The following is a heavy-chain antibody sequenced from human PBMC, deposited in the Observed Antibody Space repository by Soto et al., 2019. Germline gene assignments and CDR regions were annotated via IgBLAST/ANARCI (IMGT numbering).Heavy chain of an antibody. Sequence: GASVKVSCKASGYSLTSNDMHWVRQAPGQGPEWMGIINPSGGSRRYAQRFQGRVNMTRDTSTSTVYMELSSLRTEDTAVYYCARDRGFCSGGTCYMFDYWGQGTPVTV. V-gene: IGHV1-46*01. J-gene: IGHJ4*02. CDR2: INPSGGSR. CDR3: ARDRGFCSGGTCYMFDY. CDR1: GYSLTSND. D-gene: IGHD2-15*01.